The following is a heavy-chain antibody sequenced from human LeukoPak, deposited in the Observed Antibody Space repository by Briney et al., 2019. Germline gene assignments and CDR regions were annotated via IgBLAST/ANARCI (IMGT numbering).Heavy chain of an antibody. CDR3: ARDLAYYDFWSGDNWFDP. Sequence: ASVKVSCKASGYTFTSYYMHWVRQAPGQGLERMGIINPSGGSTSYAQKFQGRVTMTRDTSTSTVYMELSSLRSEDTAVYYCARDLAYYDFWSGDNWFDPWGQGTLVTVSS. CDR1: GYTFTSYY. V-gene: IGHV1-46*01. D-gene: IGHD3-3*01. J-gene: IGHJ5*02. CDR2: INPSGGST.